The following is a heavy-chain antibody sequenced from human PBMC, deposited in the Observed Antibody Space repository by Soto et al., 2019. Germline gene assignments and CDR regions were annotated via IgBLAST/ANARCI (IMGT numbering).Heavy chain of an antibody. CDR1: GGSISSGGYY. CDR2: IYYSGST. D-gene: IGHD1-20*01. CDR3: ARDNWNHFYYGMDV. V-gene: IGHV4-31*03. Sequence: PSETLSLTCTVSGGSISSGGYYWSWIRQHPGKGLEWIGYIYYSGSTYYNPSLKSRVTISVDTSKNQFSLKLSSVTAAATAVYYSARDNWNHFYYGMDVWRQGTTVTVSS. J-gene: IGHJ6*02.